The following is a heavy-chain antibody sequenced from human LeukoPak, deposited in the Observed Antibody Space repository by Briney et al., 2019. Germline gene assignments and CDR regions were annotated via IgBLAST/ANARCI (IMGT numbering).Heavy chain of an antibody. V-gene: IGHV3-30-3*01. Sequence: PGGSLRLSCAASGFTFSNNAMHWVRQAPGKGLEWVAIISYDGSNEYYGDSVKGRFTISRDNSKNTLYLQMNSLRAEDTAVYYCAKDFEVDCSSTSCYVRYYYYAMDVWGQGTTVTVSS. CDR2: ISYDGSNE. CDR1: GFTFSNNA. J-gene: IGHJ6*02. CDR3: AKDFEVDCSSTSCYVRYYYYAMDV. D-gene: IGHD2-2*01.